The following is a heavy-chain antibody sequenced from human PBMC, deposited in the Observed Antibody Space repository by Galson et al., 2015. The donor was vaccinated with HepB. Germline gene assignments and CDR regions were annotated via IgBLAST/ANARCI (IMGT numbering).Heavy chain of an antibody. D-gene: IGHD3/OR15-3a*01. J-gene: IGHJ4*02. V-gene: IGHV3-9*01. CDR3: ARGRTGWGATPFDY. CDR1: GFTFDDYA. Sequence: SLRLSCAASGFTFDDYAMHWVRQAPGKGLEWVSGISWNSGSIGYADSVKGRFTISRDNAKNSLYLQMNSLRAEDTALYYCARGRTGWGATPFDYWGQGTLVTVSS. CDR2: ISWNSGSI.